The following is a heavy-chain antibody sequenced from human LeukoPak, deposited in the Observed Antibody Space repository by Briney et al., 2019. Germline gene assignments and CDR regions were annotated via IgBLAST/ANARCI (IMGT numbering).Heavy chain of an antibody. D-gene: IGHD2-2*01. CDR2: ISGSGGST. Sequence: GGSLRLSCAASGFTFSSYAMSWVRQAPGKGLEWVSAISGSGGSTYYAESVKGRFTISRDNSKNTLYLQMNSLRAEDTAVYYCASLVVPAATDRYYYGMDVWGQGTTVTVSS. J-gene: IGHJ6*02. CDR1: GFTFSSYA. V-gene: IGHV3-23*01. CDR3: ASLVVPAATDRYYYGMDV.